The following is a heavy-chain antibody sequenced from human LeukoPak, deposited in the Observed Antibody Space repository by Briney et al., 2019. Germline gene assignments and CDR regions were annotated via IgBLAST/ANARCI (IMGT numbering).Heavy chain of an antibody. CDR2: IYSGGST. Sequence: GGSLRLSCAASGFTVSSNYMSWVRQAPGKGLEWVSVIYSGGSTYYADSVKGRFTISRDNSKNTLYLQVNSLRAEDTAVYYCARGYYDILTGATNWFDPWGQGTLVTVSS. J-gene: IGHJ5*02. CDR3: ARGYYDILTGATNWFDP. V-gene: IGHV3-66*02. CDR1: GFTVSSNY. D-gene: IGHD3-9*01.